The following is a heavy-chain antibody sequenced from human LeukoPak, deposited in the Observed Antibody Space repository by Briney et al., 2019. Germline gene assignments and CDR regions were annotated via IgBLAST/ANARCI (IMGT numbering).Heavy chain of an antibody. J-gene: IGHJ2*01. Sequence: SVKVSCKASGGTFSSYAISWVRQAPGQGLEWMGGIIPIFGTANYAQKFQGRVTITADESTSTAYMELSSLRSEDTAVYYCATRPDYYYDSTSGYFDLWGRGTLVTV. CDR3: ATRPDYYYDSTSGYFDL. V-gene: IGHV1-69*13. CDR1: GGTFSSYA. CDR2: IIPIFGTA. D-gene: IGHD3-22*01.